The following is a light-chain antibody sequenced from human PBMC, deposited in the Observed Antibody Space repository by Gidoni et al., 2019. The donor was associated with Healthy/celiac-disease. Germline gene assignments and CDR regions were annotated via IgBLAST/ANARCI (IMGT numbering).Light chain of an antibody. CDR3: QSYDSSLSGYVV. V-gene: IGLV1-40*01. CDR2: GNS. Sequence: QSVLTQPPSVSGAPGQRVTISCTGSSSNIGAGYYVHWYQPLPGTAPKLLIYGNSNRPSGVPDRFSGSKSGTSASLAITGLQAEDEADYYCQSYDSSLSGYVVFGGGTKLTVL. J-gene: IGLJ2*01. CDR1: SSNIGAGYY.